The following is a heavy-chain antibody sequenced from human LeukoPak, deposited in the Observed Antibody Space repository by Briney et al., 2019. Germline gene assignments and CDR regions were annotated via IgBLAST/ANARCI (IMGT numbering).Heavy chain of an antibody. V-gene: IGHV4-34*01. CDR2: IKHSGST. D-gene: IGHD2-2*01. CDR3: ARDGGLYCSSTSCSFDY. J-gene: IGHJ4*02. CDR1: GGSFSGYY. Sequence: SETLSLTCAVYGGSFSGYYWSWIRQPPGKGLEWIREIKHSGSTNYNPSLKSRVTISVDTSKNQFSLKLSSVTAADTAVYYCARDGGLYCSSTSCSFDYWGQGTLVTVSS.